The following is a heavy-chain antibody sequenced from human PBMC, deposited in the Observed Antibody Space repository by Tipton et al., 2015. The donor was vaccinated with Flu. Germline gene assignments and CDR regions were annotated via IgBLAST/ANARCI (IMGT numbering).Heavy chain of an antibody. V-gene: IGHV1-69*01. CDR3: ASLYYYGSGSYSQFDS. D-gene: IGHD3-10*01. CDR1: GGTFSNYA. J-gene: IGHJ4*02. CDR2: IIPILAIT. Sequence: QSGAEVKKPGSSVKVSCKASGGTFSNYAFSWVRQAPGQGLEWMGGIIPILAITNYAQNFQDRVTITADESTSTAYMEVSSLRSEDTAMYYCASLYYYGSGSYSQFDSWGQGTLVTVSS.